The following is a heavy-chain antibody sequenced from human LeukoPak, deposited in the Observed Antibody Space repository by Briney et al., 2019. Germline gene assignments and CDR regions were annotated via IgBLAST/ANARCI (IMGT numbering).Heavy chain of an antibody. Sequence: ASVKVSCKASGYNFTSYGISWVRQAPGQGLEWMGWISAYNGNTNYAQKLQGRVTMTTDTSTSTAYMELRSLRSDDTAVYYCARYHYYDSSGYTLKEHYYYYGMDVWGQGTTVTVSS. J-gene: IGHJ6*02. CDR1: GYNFTSYG. D-gene: IGHD3-22*01. CDR2: ISAYNGNT. CDR3: ARYHYYDSSGYTLKEHYYYYGMDV. V-gene: IGHV1-18*01.